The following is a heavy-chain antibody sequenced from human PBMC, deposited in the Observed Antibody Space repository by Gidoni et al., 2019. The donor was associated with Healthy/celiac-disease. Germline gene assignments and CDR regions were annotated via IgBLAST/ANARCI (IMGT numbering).Heavy chain of an antibody. CDR1: GFTFRRYS. CDR2: ISSSSSYI. V-gene: IGHV3-21*01. CDR3: ARDRRGGYDFYYYYYGMDV. D-gene: IGHD5-12*01. J-gene: IGHJ6*02. Sequence: EVQLVESGGGLVQPGGSLRLSCAASGFTFRRYSMNWVRQAPGKGLEWVSSISSSSSYIYYADSVKGRFTISRDNAKNSLYLQMNSLRAEDTAVYYCARDRRGGYDFYYYYYGMDVWGQGTTVTVSS.